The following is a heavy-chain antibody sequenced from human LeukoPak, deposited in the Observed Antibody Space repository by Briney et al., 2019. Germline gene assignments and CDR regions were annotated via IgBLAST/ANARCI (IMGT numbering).Heavy chain of an antibody. J-gene: IGHJ4*02. CDR2: INWIGGST. Sequence: GGSLRLSCAASGFTFDDYGMSWVRQAPGKGLERVSGINWIGGSTGYADSVKGRFTISRDNAKNSLYLQMNSLRAEDTALYYCARYYDYGSGSYTFDYWGQGTLVTVSS. CDR1: GFTFDDYG. D-gene: IGHD3-10*01. CDR3: ARYYDYGSGSYTFDY. V-gene: IGHV3-20*04.